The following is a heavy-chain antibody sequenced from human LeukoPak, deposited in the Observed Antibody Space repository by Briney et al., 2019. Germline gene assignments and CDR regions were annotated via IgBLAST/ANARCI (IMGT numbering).Heavy chain of an antibody. J-gene: IGHJ6*02. Sequence: SETLSLTWNVFGGSISGYYWSWIRQPAGKGLEWIGRLYGSATIKYNPSLRSRLSLSGDTSKNQFSLKLSSVTAADTAVYYCAREARLASAAGLDVWGQGTMVTVS. D-gene: IGHD5-12*01. CDR2: LYGSATI. CDR1: GGSISGYY. CDR3: AREARLASAAGLDV. V-gene: IGHV4-4*07.